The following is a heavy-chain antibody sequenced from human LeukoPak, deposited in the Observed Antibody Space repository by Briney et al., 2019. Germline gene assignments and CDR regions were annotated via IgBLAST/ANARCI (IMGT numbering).Heavy chain of an antibody. V-gene: IGHV4-31*03. CDR2: IYYSGST. Sequence: TLSLTCTVSGGPISSGGYYWSWIRQHPGKGLEWIGYIYYSGSTYYNPSLKSRVTISVDTSKNQFSLKLSSVTAADTALYYCARRPGDSSGYYFDYWGQGTLVTVSS. J-gene: IGHJ4*02. CDR1: GGPISSGGYY. CDR3: ARRPGDSSGYYFDY. D-gene: IGHD3-22*01.